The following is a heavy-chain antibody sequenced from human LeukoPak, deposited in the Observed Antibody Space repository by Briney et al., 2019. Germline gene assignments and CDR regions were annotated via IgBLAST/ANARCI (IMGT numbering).Heavy chain of an antibody. V-gene: IGHV1-2*02. J-gene: IGHJ4*02. CDR2: INPNSGGT. CDR1: GYTFTDYY. Sequence: ASVKVSCKASGYTFTDYYMHWVRQAPGQGLEWMGWINPNSGGTNFAQKFQGRVTMTRDTSISTAYMELSRLRSDDTAVYYCARSVADFDYWGQGTLVTVSS. CDR3: ARSVADFDY.